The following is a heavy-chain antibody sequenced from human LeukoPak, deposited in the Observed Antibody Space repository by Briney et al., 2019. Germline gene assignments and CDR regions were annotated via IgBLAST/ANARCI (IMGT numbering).Heavy chain of an antibody. J-gene: IGHJ6*03. V-gene: IGHV3-21*01. D-gene: IGHD3-3*01. CDR2: ISSSSSYI. CDR3: ARVRSTPHGYMDV. Sequence: KPGGSLRLSCAASGFTFSSYSMNWVRQAPGKGLEWVSSISSSSSYIYHADSVKGRFTISRDNAKNSLYLQMNSLRAEDTAVYYCARVRSTPHGYMDVWGKGTTVTVSS. CDR1: GFTFSSYS.